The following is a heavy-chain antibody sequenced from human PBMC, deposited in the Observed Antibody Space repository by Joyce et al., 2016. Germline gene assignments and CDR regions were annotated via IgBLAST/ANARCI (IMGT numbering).Heavy chain of an antibody. Sequence: EVQLVQSEAELKKPGESLKISCKGSGYSFTHNGIGWVRRMPGKGLEWIGIIYPSDSDIRYSPTIQGHVTISADKSISTAYLQWSSLKASDSAVYFCARQFSRTSGYYYMDVWGKGTTVTVSS. CDR2: IYPSDSDI. J-gene: IGHJ6*03. CDR1: GYSFTHNG. D-gene: IGHD3-10*01. V-gene: IGHV5-51*01. CDR3: ARQFSRTSGYYYMDV.